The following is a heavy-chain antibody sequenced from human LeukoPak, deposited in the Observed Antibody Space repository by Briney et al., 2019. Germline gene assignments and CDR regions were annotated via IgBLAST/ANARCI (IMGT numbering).Heavy chain of an antibody. CDR1: GVTFSSYA. Sequence: ASVKVSCKASGVTFSSYAISWVRQAPGQGLEWMGGIIPICGTANYAQKFQGRVTITTDESTSTAYMELSSMRSEDTAVYYCARGIAARRTLYYFDYWGQGTLVTVSS. V-gene: IGHV1-69*05. CDR2: IIPICGTA. J-gene: IGHJ4*02. D-gene: IGHD6-6*01. CDR3: ARGIAARRTLYYFDY.